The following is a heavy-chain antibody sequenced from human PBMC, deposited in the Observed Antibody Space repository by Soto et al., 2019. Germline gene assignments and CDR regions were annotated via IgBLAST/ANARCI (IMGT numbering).Heavy chain of an antibody. J-gene: IGHJ1*01. CDR1: GDSISTRSNY. CDR3: ARERPPIRAHNPPEYFQH. V-gene: IGHV4-39*02. CDR2: IYYTGGT. Sequence: QLQLQESGPGLVKPSETLSLTCTVSGDSISTRSNYWAWIRQPPGKGLEWIGSIYYTGGTYYNPSLKRRVPLSLDTSKNQFSLNLNSVPAADTAVYYCARERPPIRAHNPPEYFQHWGQGTPVTVSS.